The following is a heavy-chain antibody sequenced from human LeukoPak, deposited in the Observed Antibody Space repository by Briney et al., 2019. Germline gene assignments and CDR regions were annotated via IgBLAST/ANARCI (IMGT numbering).Heavy chain of an antibody. D-gene: IGHD2-2*01. V-gene: IGHV3-23*01. CDR3: AKSQDCSSTSCLSPSFDY. CDR1: GFTSGSYA. CDR2: INDGGDST. Sequence: GGSLRLSCAASGFTSGSYAMSWVRQAPGKGLEWVSAINDGGDSTYYADSVKGRFTLSRDNSKNTLYLQMSSLRAEDTAVYYCAKSQDCSSTSCLSPSFDYWGQGTLVTVSS. J-gene: IGHJ4*02.